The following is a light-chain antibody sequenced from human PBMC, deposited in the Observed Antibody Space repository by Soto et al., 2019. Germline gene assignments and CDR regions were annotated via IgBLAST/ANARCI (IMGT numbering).Light chain of an antibody. V-gene: IGKV3-20*01. Sequence: EIVLTHSPGTLSLSQGEIATLSCRASQSVSSSYLAWYQQKPGQAPRLLIYGASSRATGIPDRFSGSGSGTDFTLTISRLQPDDFATYHCQQYNSYSPETFGQATKVDIK. CDR1: QSVSSSY. J-gene: IGKJ1*01. CDR3: QQYNSYSPET. CDR2: GAS.